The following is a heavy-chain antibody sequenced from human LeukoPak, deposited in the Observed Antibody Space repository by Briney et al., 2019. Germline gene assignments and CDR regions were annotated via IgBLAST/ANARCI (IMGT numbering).Heavy chain of an antibody. Sequence: ASVKVSCKASGYTFTSYDINWVRQATGRGLEWMGWMNPNSGNTGYAQKFQGRVTMTRNTSISTAYMELSSLRSEDTAVYYCARGGHLGGTASVDYWGQGTLVTVSS. CDR2: MNPNSGNT. V-gene: IGHV1-8*01. J-gene: IGHJ4*02. CDR3: ARGGHLGGTASVDY. CDR1: GYTFTSYD. D-gene: IGHD6-19*01.